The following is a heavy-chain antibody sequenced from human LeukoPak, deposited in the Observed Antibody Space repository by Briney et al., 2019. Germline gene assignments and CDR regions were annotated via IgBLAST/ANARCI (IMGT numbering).Heavy chain of an antibody. CDR1: GFTFSSYA. J-gene: IGHJ4*02. CDR3: ARSVVGGYSSSDYYFDY. V-gene: IGHV3-23*01. Sequence: GGSLRLSCAASGFTFSSYAMSWVRQAPGKGLEWVSGVSDSGVATYYADSVKGRFTISRDNSKNTLYLQMYSLRAEDTAVYYCARSVVGGYSSSDYYFDYWGQGILVTVSS. D-gene: IGHD6-13*01. CDR2: VSDSGVAT.